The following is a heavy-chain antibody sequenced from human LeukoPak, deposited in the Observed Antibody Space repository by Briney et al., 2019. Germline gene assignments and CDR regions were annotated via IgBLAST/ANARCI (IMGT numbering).Heavy chain of an antibody. CDR2: IWYDGSNK. CDR3: ASKLGSHCSGDRCHYYYYYMDV. J-gene: IGHJ6*03. D-gene: IGHD2-15*01. Sequence: PGRSLRLSCVASGFTFSSYGMYWVRQAPGKGLEWVAVIWYDGSNKYYADSVKGRFTISRDNSKNTLYLQMNSLRVEDTAVYYCASKLGSHCSGDRCHYYYYYMDVWGKGTTVTVSS. CDR1: GFTFSSYG. V-gene: IGHV3-33*07.